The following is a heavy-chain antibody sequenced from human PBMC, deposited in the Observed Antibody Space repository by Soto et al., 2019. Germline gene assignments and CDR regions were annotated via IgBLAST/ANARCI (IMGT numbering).Heavy chain of an antibody. CDR2: IWYDGSNK. CDR1: GFTFSSYG. D-gene: IGHD4-4*01. V-gene: IGHV3-33*01. J-gene: IGHJ4*02. Sequence: GGSLRLSCAASGFTFSSYGMHWVRQAPGKGLEWVAVIWYDGSNKYYADSVKGRFTISRDNSKNTLYLQMNSLRAEDTAVYYCARDAYSNYALDYWGQGTLVTVSS. CDR3: ARDAYSNYALDY.